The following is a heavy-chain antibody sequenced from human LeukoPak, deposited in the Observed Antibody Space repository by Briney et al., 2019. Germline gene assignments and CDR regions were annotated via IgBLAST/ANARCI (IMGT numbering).Heavy chain of an antibody. J-gene: IGHJ4*02. D-gene: IGHD4-23*01. Sequence: ASVKVSCKASGYTFTSYAMHWVRQAPGQRLEWMGWINAGNGNTKYSQKFQGRVTITRDTSASTAYMELSSLRSEDTAVYYCARRTPDCGGYFDYWGQGTLVTVSS. CDR3: ARRTPDCGGYFDY. CDR1: GYTFTSYA. CDR2: INAGNGNT. V-gene: IGHV1-3*01.